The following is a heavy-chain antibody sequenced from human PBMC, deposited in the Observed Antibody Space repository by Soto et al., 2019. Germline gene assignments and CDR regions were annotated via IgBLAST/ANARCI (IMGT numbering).Heavy chain of an antibody. CDR1: GDSISSSNSH. V-gene: IGHV4-39*01. D-gene: IGHD3-3*02. Sequence: SETLSLTCTVSGDSISSSNSHWGWTRQPPGKGLEHIGSVYYGGAIFYSGNIYYNPSLKSRVTISVDTSKNQFSLRLSSVTAADTGVYYCVRYDRINMKPYSPEGFHIWGQGTMVTVSS. CDR2: VYYGGAIFYSGNI. CDR3: VRYDRINMKPYSPEGFHI. J-gene: IGHJ3*02.